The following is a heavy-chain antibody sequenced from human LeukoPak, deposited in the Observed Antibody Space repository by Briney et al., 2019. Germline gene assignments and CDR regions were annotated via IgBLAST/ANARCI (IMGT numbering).Heavy chain of an antibody. CDR3: VKASSSSPQYNWFDA. J-gene: IGHJ5*02. D-gene: IGHD6-6*01. V-gene: IGHV3-23*01. CDR2: VSGTGGRT. CDR1: GFTFSTYT. Sequence: GGSLRLSCAASGFTFSTYTMNWVRQAPGKGLEWVSVVSGTGGRTYYADSVKGRFTISRDNSKNTLYLQMNSLRAEDTALYYCVKASSSSPQYNWFDAWGQGTLVTVSS.